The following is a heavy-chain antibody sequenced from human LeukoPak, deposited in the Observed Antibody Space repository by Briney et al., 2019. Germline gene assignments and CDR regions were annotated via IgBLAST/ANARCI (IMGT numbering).Heavy chain of an antibody. J-gene: IGHJ4*02. V-gene: IGHV1-2*02. CDR1: GYTFTGYY. CDR3: ARAGLAVAGPVTPNDY. Sequence: ASVKVSCKASGYTFTGYYMHWVRQAPGQGLEWMGWINPNSGGTNYAQKFQGRVTMTRDTSISTAYMELSRLRSDDTAVYYCARAGLAVAGPVTPNDYWGQGTLVTVSS. CDR2: INPNSGGT. D-gene: IGHD6-19*01.